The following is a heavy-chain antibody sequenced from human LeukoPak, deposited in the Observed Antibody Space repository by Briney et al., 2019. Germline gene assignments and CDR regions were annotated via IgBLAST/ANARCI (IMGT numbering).Heavy chain of an antibody. V-gene: IGHV1-2*02. J-gene: IGHJ5*02. CDR2: INPNSGGT. CDR1: GYTFTGYY. CDR3: ARYQEGSSGWYNWFDP. Sequence: ASVKVSCKASGYTFTGYYMHWVRQAPGQGLEWMGWINPNSGGTNYAQKFQGRVTMTRDTSISTAYMELSRLRSDDTAVYYCARYQEGSSGWYNWFDPWGQGTLVTVSS. D-gene: IGHD6-19*01.